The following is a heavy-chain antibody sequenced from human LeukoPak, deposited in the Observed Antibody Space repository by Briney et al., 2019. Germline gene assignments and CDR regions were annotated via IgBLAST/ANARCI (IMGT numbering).Heavy chain of an antibody. CDR3: AREVVALDY. CDR1: GYSISSGYY. Sequence: SETLSLTCTVSGYSISSGYYWGWIRQPPGKGLEWIGSIYHSGSTYYNPSLKSRVTISVDTSKNQFSLKLSSVTAADTAVYYCAREVVALDYWGQGTLVTVSS. D-gene: IGHD3-22*01. J-gene: IGHJ4*02. V-gene: IGHV4-38-2*02. CDR2: IYHSGST.